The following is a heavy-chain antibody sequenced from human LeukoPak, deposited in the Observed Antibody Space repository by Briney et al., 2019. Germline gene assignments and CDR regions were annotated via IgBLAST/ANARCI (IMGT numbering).Heavy chain of an antibody. J-gene: IGHJ2*01. V-gene: IGHV3-11*01. D-gene: IGHD2-8*01. Sequence: AGGSLRLSCAASGFTFSDYYMSWFRQAPGKGLEWVSYISSSGSTIYYADSVKGRFTISRDNAKNSLYLQMNSLRAEDTAVYYCARGGGDCTNGVCYNYWYFDLWGRGTLVTVSS. CDR1: GFTFSDYY. CDR2: ISSSGSTI. CDR3: ARGGGDCTNGVCYNYWYFDL.